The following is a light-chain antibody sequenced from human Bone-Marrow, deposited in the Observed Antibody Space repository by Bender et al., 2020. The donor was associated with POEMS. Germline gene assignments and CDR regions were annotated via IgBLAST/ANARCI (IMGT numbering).Light chain of an antibody. CDR1: FNDIGSYNR. V-gene: IGLV2-23*02. J-gene: IGLJ2*01. CDR3: CSYVRGSPL. Sequence: QSALTQPASVSGSAGQSITISCTGTFNDIGSYNRVSWYQQHPGSAPKLIISEVTERPSGVSDRFSGSNSGNTASLTISWLQAEDEADYYCCSYVRGSPLFGGGTKLTV. CDR2: EVT.